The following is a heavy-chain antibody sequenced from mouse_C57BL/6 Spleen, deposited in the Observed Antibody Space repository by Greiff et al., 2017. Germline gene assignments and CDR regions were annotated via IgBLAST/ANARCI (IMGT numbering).Heavy chain of an antibody. V-gene: IGHV1-52*01. CDR1: GYTFTSYW. J-gene: IGHJ2*01. D-gene: IGHD2-3*01. CDR2: IDPSDSET. Sequence: QVHVKQPGAELVRPGSSVKLSCKASGYTFTSYWMHWVKQRPMQGLEWIGNIDPSDSETHYNQKFKDKATLTVDKSSSTAYMQLSSLTSEDSAVYYCARGEKWLLFDYWGQGTTLTVSS. CDR3: ARGEKWLLFDY.